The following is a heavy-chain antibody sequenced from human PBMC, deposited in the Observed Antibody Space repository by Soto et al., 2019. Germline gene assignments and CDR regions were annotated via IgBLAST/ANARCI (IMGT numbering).Heavy chain of an antibody. D-gene: IGHD2-21*02. CDR2: VNPSGGHT. CDR1: GDTFTDYY. CDR3: ARGRHVVVVTAALDY. J-gene: IGHJ4*02. Sequence: QVQLVQSGAEVKKPGASVKVSCKASGDTFTDYYIHWVRQAPGQELEWMGTVNPSGGHTTYAQHFLGRMTMTRDTYTSTLYMELTSLTSEDTAVYYCARGRHVVVVTAALDYWGQGTLVTVSS. V-gene: IGHV1-46*01.